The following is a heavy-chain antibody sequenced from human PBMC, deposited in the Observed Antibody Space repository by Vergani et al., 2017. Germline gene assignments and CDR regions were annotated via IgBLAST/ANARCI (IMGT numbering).Heavy chain of an antibody. CDR2: IYYSGST. D-gene: IGHD2-15*01. CDR1: GFTFSSYS. Sequence: VQLVESGGGLVKPGGSLRLSCAASGFTFSSYSMNWVRQHPGKGLEWIGYIYYSGSTYCNPSLKSRVTISVDTSKNQFSLKLSSVTAADTAVYYCAREFTSGGRYYYGMDVWGQGTTVTVSS. CDR3: AREFTSGGRYYYGMDV. V-gene: IGHV4-31*02. J-gene: IGHJ6*02.